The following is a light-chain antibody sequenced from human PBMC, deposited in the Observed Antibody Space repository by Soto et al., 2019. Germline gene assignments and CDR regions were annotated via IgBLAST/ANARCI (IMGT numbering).Light chain of an antibody. CDR3: QQYGSSPPLT. Sequence: EIVMTQSPATLSVSPGERVTLSCRASQSVSYNLAWYQQKPGQAPRLLIYGPSTRATGIPARFSGSGSGTEFTLTISSLQSEDFALYYCQQYGSSPPLTFGGGTKVEIK. J-gene: IGKJ4*01. CDR1: QSVSYN. CDR2: GPS. V-gene: IGKV3-15*01.